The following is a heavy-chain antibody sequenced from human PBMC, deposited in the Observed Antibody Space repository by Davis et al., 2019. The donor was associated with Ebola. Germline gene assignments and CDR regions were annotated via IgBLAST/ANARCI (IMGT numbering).Heavy chain of an antibody. D-gene: IGHD3-22*01. Sequence: PGGSLRLSCAASGFTFSGSAMHWVRQASGKGLEWVGRIRSKANSYATAYAESVKGRFTISRDDSKNTAYLQMNSLKTEDTAVYYCTTTYYYDSSGTLVADYWGQGTLVTVSS. CDR3: TTTYYYDSSGTLVADY. J-gene: IGHJ4*02. CDR2: IRSKANSYAT. CDR1: GFTFSGSA. V-gene: IGHV3-73*01.